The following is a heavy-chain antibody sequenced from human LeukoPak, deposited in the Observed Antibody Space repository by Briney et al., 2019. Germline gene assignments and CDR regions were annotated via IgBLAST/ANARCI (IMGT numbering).Heavy chain of an antibody. CDR2: IYYSGST. V-gene: IGHV4-59*01. Sequence: PSETLSLTCTVSGVSISSYYWSWIRQPPGKGLEWIGYIYYSGSTNYNPSLKSRVTISVDTSKNQFSLKLSSVTAADTAVYYCARASSGGSGSYYPDYFDYWGQGTLVTVSS. J-gene: IGHJ4*02. CDR1: GVSISSYY. CDR3: ARASSGGSGSYYPDYFDY. D-gene: IGHD3-10*01.